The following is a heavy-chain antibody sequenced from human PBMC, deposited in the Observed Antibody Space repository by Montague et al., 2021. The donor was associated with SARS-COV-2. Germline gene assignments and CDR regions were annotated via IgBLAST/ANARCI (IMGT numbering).Heavy chain of an antibody. J-gene: IGHJ2*01. CDR3: ARLRSSSNWYFDL. D-gene: IGHD6-6*01. CDR2: INHSGST. CDR1: GGSFSGYY. Sequence: SETLSLTCAVYGGSFSGYYWSWIRQPPGKGLEWIGEINHSGSTNYNPSLKSRVTLSVDTSKNQFSLKLSSVTAADTAVYYCARLRSSSNWYFDLWGRGTLVTVSS. V-gene: IGHV4-34*01.